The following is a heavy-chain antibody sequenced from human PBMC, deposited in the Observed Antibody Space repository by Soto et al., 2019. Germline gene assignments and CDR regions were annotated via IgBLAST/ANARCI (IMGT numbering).Heavy chain of an antibody. CDR3: ARGAFYDFGPPPPPSDY. V-gene: IGHV1-18*01. Sequence: ASVKVSCKASGYTFTSYGISCVRQAPGQGLEWMGWISAYNGNTNYAQKLQGRVTMTTGTSTSTAYMELRSLRSDDTAVYYGARGAFYDFGPPPPPSDYWVKGTRVPVSP. D-gene: IGHD3-3*01. J-gene: IGHJ4*02. CDR1: GYTFTSYG. CDR2: ISAYNGNT.